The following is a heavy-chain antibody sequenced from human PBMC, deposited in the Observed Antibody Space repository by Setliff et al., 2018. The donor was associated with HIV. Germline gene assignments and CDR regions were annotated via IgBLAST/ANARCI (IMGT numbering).Heavy chain of an antibody. CDR3: ARGPTTSWYYFDY. D-gene: IGHD2-2*01. CDR1: GGSISSGTYH. V-gene: IGHV4-61*05. CDR2: IYYSGST. J-gene: IGHJ4*02. Sequence: KTSETLSLTCTVSGGSISSGTYHWGWIRQPPGKGLEWIGYIYYSGSTNYNPSLKSRVTISVDTSKNQFSLKLSSVTAADTAVYYCARGPTTSWYYFDYWGQGTLVTVSS.